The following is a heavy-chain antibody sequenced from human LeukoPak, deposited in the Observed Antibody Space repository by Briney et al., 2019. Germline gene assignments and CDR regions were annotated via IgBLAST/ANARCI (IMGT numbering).Heavy chain of an antibody. Sequence: SETLSLTCTVSGGSISSSSYYWGWIRQPPGKGLEWIGSTYYSGSTYYNPSLKSRVTISVDTSKNQFSLKLSSVTAADTAVYYCASGYSYGYFDYWGQGTLVTVSS. J-gene: IGHJ4*02. CDR2: TYYSGST. D-gene: IGHD5-18*01. CDR3: ASGYSYGYFDY. V-gene: IGHV4-39*01. CDR1: GGSISSSSYY.